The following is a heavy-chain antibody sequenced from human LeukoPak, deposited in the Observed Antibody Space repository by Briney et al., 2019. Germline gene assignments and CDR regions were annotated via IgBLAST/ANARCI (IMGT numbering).Heavy chain of an antibody. Sequence: GGSLRLSCAASGFSFSSYAMSWVRQAPGKGLEWVSAISGSGGSTYYADSVKGRFTISRDNSKNTLYLQTNSLRAEDTAVYYCAKEYAIFGVVMNAFDIWGQGTMVISSS. CDR2: ISGSGGST. CDR3: AKEYAIFGVVMNAFDI. D-gene: IGHD3-3*01. J-gene: IGHJ3*02. CDR1: GFSFSSYA. V-gene: IGHV3-23*01.